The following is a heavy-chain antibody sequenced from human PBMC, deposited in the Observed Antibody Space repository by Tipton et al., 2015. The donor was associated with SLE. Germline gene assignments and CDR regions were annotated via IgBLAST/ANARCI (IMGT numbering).Heavy chain of an antibody. J-gene: IGHJ3*02. CDR1: GYSFTSYW. CDR3: ARGHYYGSGSYYNRAFDI. CDR2: IYPGDSDT. Sequence: QLVQSGAEVKKPGESLKISCKGSGYSFTSYWIGWVRQMPGKGLEWMGIIYPGDSDTRYSPSFQGQVTISADKSISTAYLQWSSLKASDTAMYYCARGHYYGSGSYYNRAFDIPGQGTMVTVSS. D-gene: IGHD3-10*01. V-gene: IGHV5-51*03.